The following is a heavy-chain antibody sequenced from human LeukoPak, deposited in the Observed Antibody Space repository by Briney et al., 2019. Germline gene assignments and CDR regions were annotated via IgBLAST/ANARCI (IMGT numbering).Heavy chain of an antibody. CDR3: ARDSTMIVVSAENTFDY. V-gene: IGHV1-18*01. CDR1: GYTFTSYG. CDR2: ISAYNGNT. Sequence: ASVKVSCKASGYTFTSYGISWVRQAPGQGLEWMGWISAYNGNTNYAQKLQGRVTMTTDTSTSTAYMELRSLRSDDTAVYYCARDSTMIVVSAENTFDYWGQGTLVTVSS. D-gene: IGHD3-22*01. J-gene: IGHJ4*02.